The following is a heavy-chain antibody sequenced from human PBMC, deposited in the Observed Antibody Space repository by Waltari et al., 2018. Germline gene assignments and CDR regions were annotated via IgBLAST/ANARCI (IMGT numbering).Heavy chain of an antibody. J-gene: IGHJ4*02. V-gene: IGHV3-23*01. CDR1: GFNFISYA. D-gene: IGHD3-22*01. Sequence: EVHLLESGGGLAQPGGSLGLPCAASGFNFISYALSWVRQAPGKGLEWVSGISDSGVITKYADSVKGRFTVSRDNSKNTVFLQLNSLRAEDTAIYYCARHLYSIDYLELGNWGQGTLVTVSS. CDR3: ARHLYSIDYLELGN. CDR2: ISDSGVIT.